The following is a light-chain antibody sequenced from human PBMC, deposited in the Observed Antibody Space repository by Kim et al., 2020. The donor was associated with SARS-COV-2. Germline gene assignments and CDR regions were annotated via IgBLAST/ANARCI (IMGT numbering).Light chain of an antibody. CDR1: NIGSKS. Sequence: AQGKPARITCGGNNIGSKSVHWYQQKPGQAPVLVIYYDSDRPSGIPERFSGSNSGNTATLTISRVEAGDEADYYCQVWDSSSDHPVFGGGTQLTVL. V-gene: IGLV3-21*04. CDR3: QVWDSSSDHPV. CDR2: YDS. J-gene: IGLJ3*02.